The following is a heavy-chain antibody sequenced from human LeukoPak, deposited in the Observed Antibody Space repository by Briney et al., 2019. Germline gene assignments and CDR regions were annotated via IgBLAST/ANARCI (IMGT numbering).Heavy chain of an antibody. V-gene: IGHV3-23*01. CDR1: GFTFSSYA. J-gene: IGHJ5*02. CDR3: AKDRDIVVVPAAHNWFDP. Sequence: GGSLRLSCAASGFTFSSYAMSWVRQAPGKGLGWVSAISGSGGSTYYADSVKGRFTISRDNSKNTLYLQMNSLRAEDTAVYYCAKDRDIVVVPAAHNWFDPWGQGTLVTVSS. CDR2: ISGSGGST. D-gene: IGHD2-2*01.